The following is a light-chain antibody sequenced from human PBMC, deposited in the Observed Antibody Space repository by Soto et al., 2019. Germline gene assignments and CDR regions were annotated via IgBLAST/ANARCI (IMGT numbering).Light chain of an antibody. CDR1: QTISSTY. J-gene: IGKJ1*01. Sequence: EIVLTQSPGTLSLSPGDRATLSCRASQTISSTYLAWYQQNPGRAPRLLIYAASTRATGVPDRFSGSGSGTDFTLTISRLEPEDFAVYYCQQYGSSPKTFGQGTKVEI. CDR3: QQYGSSPKT. V-gene: IGKV3-20*01. CDR2: AAS.